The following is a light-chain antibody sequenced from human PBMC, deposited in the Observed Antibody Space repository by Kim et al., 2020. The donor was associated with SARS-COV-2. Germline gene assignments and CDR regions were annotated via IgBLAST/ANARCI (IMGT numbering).Light chain of an antibody. CDR1: QDISDY. CDR3: QKYNDAPWT. J-gene: IGKJ1*01. V-gene: IGKV1-27*01. Sequence: ASVGDRVTITCRASQDISDYLAWYQQKPGKVPKLLINAASILKSGVPSRFSGSGSGTDFNLTISSLQPEDVATYYCQKYNDAPWTFGQGTKVDIK. CDR2: AAS.